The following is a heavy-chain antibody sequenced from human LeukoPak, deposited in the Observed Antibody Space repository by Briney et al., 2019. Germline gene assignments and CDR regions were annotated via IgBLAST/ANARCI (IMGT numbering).Heavy chain of an antibody. CDR2: IYYSGST. V-gene: IGHV4-31*02. J-gene: IGHJ6*02. CDR3: ARSPPYYDLWSGYGSFDSLDV. Sequence: SETLSLTCTVSGGSISSGGYYWSWIRQHPGKGLEWIGYIYYSGSTYYNPSLKSRVTISVDTSKNQFSLKLSSVTAADTAVYYCARSPPYYDLWSGYGSFDSLDVWGQGTTVTVSS. CDR1: GGSISSGGYY. D-gene: IGHD3-3*01.